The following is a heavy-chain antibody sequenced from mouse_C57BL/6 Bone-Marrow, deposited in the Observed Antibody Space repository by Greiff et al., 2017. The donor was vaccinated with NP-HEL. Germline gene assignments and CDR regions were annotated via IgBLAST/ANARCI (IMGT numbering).Heavy chain of an antibody. V-gene: IGHV14-4*01. CDR2: IDPENGDT. D-gene: IGHD1-1*01. CDR3: TFYYGREGAWFAY. Sequence: VQLQQSGAELVRPGASVKLSCTASGFNIKDDYMHWVKQRPEQGLEWIGWIDPENGDTEYASKFQGKATITADTSSNTAYLQLSSLTSEDTAVYYCTFYYGREGAWFAYWGQGTLVTVSA. CDR1: GFNIKDDY. J-gene: IGHJ3*01.